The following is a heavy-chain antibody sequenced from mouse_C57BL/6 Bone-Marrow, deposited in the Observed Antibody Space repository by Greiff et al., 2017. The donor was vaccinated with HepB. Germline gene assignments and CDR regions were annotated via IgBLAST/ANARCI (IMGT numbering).Heavy chain of an antibody. CDR2: IDPSDSYT. D-gene: IGHD2-9*01. J-gene: IGHJ3*01. CDR3: VSASYYGYDWFAY. V-gene: IGHV1-69*01. Sequence: VQLQQPGAELVMPGASVKLSCKASGYTFTSYWMHWVKQRPGQGLEWIGEIDPSDSYTNYNQKFKGKSTLTVDKSSSTAYMQLSSLTSEDSAVYYCVSASYYGYDWFAYWGQGTLVTVSA. CDR1: GYTFTSYW.